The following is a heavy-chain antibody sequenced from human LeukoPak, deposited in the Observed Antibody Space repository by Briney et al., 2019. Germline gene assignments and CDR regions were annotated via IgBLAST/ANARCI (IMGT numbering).Heavy chain of an antibody. CDR1: GFTFSSYG. CDR2: IWYDGSNK. D-gene: IGHD1-26*01. J-gene: IGHJ4*02. Sequence: GGSLRLSCAAPGFTFSSYGMHWVRQAPGKGLEWVAVIWYDGSNKYYADSVKGRFTISRDNSKNTLYLQMNSLRAEDTAVYYCAKDVYSGSYYFDYWGQGTLVTVSS. V-gene: IGHV3-33*06. CDR3: AKDVYSGSYYFDY.